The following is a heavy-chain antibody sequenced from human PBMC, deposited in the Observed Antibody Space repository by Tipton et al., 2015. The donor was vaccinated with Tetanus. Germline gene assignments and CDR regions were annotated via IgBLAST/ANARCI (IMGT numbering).Heavy chain of an antibody. V-gene: IGHV7-4-1*01. CDR3: ARIFGDAFDL. J-gene: IGHJ3*01. Sequence: QSGAKVKKPGASVRVSCRSSGYSFTTFWMHWVRQAPGQGLEWMGWINPKTGNPVYGQGFTGRFVFSLDTSVTTTYLEIDNLKTADTAMYFCARIFGDAFDLWGQGTKVTVSS. CDR1: GYSFTTFW. CDR2: INPKTGNP. D-gene: IGHD3-10*01.